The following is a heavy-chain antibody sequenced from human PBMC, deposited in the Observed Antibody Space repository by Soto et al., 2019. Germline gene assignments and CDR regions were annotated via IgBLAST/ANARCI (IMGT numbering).Heavy chain of an antibody. CDR3: TRDLRYSSSWYEYYGMDV. CDR1: GFTFGDYA. CDR2: IRSKAYGGTT. D-gene: IGHD6-13*01. Sequence: GGSLRLSCTASGFTFGDYAMSWFRQAPGKGLEWVGFIRSKAYGGTTEYAASVKGRFTISRDDSKSIAYLQMNSLKTEDTAVYYCTRDLRYSSSWYEYYGMDVWGQGTTVTVSS. J-gene: IGHJ6*02. V-gene: IGHV3-49*03.